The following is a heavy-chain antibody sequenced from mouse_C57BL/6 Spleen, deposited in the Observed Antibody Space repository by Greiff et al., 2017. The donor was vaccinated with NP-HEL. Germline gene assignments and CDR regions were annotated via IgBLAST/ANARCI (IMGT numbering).Heavy chain of an antibody. CDR1: GFTFSSYA. J-gene: IGHJ2*01. V-gene: IGHV5-4*01. CDR2: ISDGGSYT. Sequence: EVHLVESGGGLVKPGGSLKLSCAASGFTFSSYAMSWVRQTPEKRLEWVATISDGGSYTYYPDNVKGRFTISRDNAKNNLYLQMSHLKSEDTAMYYCAREPTIVTTTTQYYFDYWGQGTTLTVSS. CDR3: AREPTIVTTTTQYYFDY. D-gene: IGHD2-5*01.